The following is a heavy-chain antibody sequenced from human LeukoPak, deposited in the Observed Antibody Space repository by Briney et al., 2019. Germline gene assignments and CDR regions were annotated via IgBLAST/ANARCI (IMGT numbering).Heavy chain of an antibody. V-gene: IGHV4-59*08. CDR1: GGSINTYY. Sequence: SETLSLTCTVSGGSINTYYWSWIRQPPGKGLEWIGYIHYTGSTNYSPSLKSRVTISVDTSNNRFSLRLSSLTAADTAVYFCAGSGWSFDAFDFWGQGTMVTVSS. D-gene: IGHD6-19*01. CDR2: IHYTGST. J-gene: IGHJ3*01. CDR3: AGSGWSFDAFDF.